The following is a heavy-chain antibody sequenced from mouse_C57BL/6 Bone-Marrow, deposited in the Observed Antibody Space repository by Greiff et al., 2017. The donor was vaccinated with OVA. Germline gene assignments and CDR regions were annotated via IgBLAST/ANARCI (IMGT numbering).Heavy chain of an antibody. V-gene: IGHV1-54*01. Sequence: QVQLQQSGAELVRPGPSVKVSCKASGYAFTNYLIEWVKQRPGQGLEWIGVINPGSGGTNYNEKFKGKATLTADKSSSTAYMQLSSLTSEDSAVYFCARGSLYSPYFDYWGQGTTLTVSS. CDR1: GYAFTNYL. CDR3: ARGSLYSPYFDY. J-gene: IGHJ2*01. D-gene: IGHD1-3*01. CDR2: INPGSGGT.